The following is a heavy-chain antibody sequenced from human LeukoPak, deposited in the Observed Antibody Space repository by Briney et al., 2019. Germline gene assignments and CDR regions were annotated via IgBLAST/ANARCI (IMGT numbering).Heavy chain of an antibody. D-gene: IGHD2-15*01. J-gene: IGHJ5*02. Sequence: SETLSLTCTVSGGSISSYYWSWIRQPAGKGLEWIGRIYTSGSTNYNPSLKSRVTMSVDTSKNQFSLKLSSVTAAHTAVYYCARVADLYCSGGSCYDWFDPWGQGTLVTVSS. CDR3: ARVADLYCSGGSCYDWFDP. CDR2: IYTSGST. V-gene: IGHV4-4*07. CDR1: GGSISSYY.